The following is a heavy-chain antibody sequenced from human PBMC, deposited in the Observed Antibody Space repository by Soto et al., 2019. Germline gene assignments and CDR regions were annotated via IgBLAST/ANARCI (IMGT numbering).Heavy chain of an antibody. V-gene: IGHV4-30-4*01. CDR2: IYYSGST. J-gene: IGHJ5*02. D-gene: IGHD4-4*01. CDR1: GGSISSGDYY. Sequence: QVQLQESGPGLVKPSQTLSLTCTVSGGSISSGDYYWSWIRQPPGKGLEWIGYIYYSGSTYYNPSLKSLFTLSVDTSKNQFSLKLSSVTAADTAVYYCASSIMTTVTTWFDPWGQGTLVTVSS. CDR3: ASSIMTTVTTWFDP.